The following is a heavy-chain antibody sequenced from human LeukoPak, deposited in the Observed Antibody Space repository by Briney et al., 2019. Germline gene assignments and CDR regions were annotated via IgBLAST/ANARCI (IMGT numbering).Heavy chain of an antibody. V-gene: IGHV1-69*04. CDR3: ARDARGAAAAGTGWFDP. D-gene: IGHD6-13*01. J-gene: IGHJ5*02. CDR2: IIPILGIA. Sequence: GASVKVSCKASGYTFTSYGISWVRQAPGQGLEWMGRIIPILGIANYAQKFQGRVTITADKSTSTAYMELSSLRSEDTAVYYCARDARGAAAAGTGWFDPWGQGTLVTVSS. CDR1: GYTFTSYG.